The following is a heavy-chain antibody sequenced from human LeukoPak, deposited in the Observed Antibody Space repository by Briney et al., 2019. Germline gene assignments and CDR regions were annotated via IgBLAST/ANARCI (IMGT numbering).Heavy chain of an antibody. CDR1: GYSFSDNY. CDR2: INPNSGGT. V-gene: IGHV1-2*02. CDR3: AREVYGDSSFDY. D-gene: IGHD4-17*01. Sequence: ASVTVSFKASGYSFSDNYMHWVRQAPGQGLEGMGWINPNSGGTNYAQKFQGRVTMTRDASISTAYLELSRLRSDDTAVYYCAREVYGDSSFDYWGQGTLLTVSS. J-gene: IGHJ4*02.